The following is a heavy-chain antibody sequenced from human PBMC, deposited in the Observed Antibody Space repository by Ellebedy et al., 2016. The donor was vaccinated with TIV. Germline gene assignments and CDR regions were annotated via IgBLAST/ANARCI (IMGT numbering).Heavy chain of an antibody. CDR3: ARGLGYYGSGSYGY. Sequence: MPSETLSLTCAVYGGSFSGYYWSWIRQPPGKGLEWIGEINHSGSTNYNPSLKSRVTVSVDTSKNQFSLKLSSVTAADTAVYYCARGLGYYGSGSYGYWGQGTLVTVSS. V-gene: IGHV4-34*01. CDR2: INHSGST. CDR1: GGSFSGYY. J-gene: IGHJ4*02. D-gene: IGHD3-10*01.